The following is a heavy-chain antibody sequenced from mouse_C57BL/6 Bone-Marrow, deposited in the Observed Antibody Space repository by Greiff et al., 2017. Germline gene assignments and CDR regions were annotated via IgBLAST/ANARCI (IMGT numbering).Heavy chain of an antibody. J-gene: IGHJ3*01. Sequence: VKLVESDAELVKPGASVKISCKVSGYTFTDHTIPWMKQRPEQGLEWIGYIYPRDGSTKYNEKFKGKATLTADKSSSTAYMQLNSLTSEDSAVYFCARYGWFGWFAYWGQGTLVTVSA. CDR3: ARYGWFGWFAY. CDR2: IYPRDGST. D-gene: IGHD2-3*01. CDR1: GYTFTDHT. V-gene: IGHV1-78*01.